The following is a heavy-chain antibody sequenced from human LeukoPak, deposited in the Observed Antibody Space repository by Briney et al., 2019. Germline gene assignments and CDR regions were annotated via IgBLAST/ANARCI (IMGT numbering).Heavy chain of an antibody. CDR2: IIPIFGTA. J-gene: IGHJ4*02. Sequence: ASVKVSCKASGGTFSSYAISWVRQAPGQGLDWMGVIIPIFGTANYAQKFQGRVTITADESTSTAYMELSSLRSEDTAVYYCARLEMATITGTDDYWGQGTLVTVSS. CDR1: GGTFSSYA. CDR3: ARLEMATITGTDDY. V-gene: IGHV1-69*13. D-gene: IGHD5-24*01.